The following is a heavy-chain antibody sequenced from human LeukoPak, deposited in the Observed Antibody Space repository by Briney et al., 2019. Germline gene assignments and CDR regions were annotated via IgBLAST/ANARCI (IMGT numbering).Heavy chain of an antibody. CDR3: ATVLSSKMNYYDSSGYFAFDI. D-gene: IGHD3-22*01. V-gene: IGHV1-24*01. J-gene: IGHJ3*02. CDR1: GYTLTELS. Sequence: ASVKVSCKVSGYTLTELSMHWVRQAPGKGLEWMGGFDPEDGETIYAQKFQGRVTMTEDTSTDTAYMELSSLRSEDTAVYYCATVLSSKMNYYDSSGYFAFDIWGQGTMVTVSS. CDR2: FDPEDGET.